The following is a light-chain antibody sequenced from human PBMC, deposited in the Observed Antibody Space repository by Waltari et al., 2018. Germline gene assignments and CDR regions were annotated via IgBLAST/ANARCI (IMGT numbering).Light chain of an antibody. Sequence: EIILTQSPVTLSSSPGERATLTCRASQSVGSSLVWYQHKPGQPPRLLIDNASKRATGISDRFSGTGSGTDFTLTISSREPEDFAVYDCQQRSHFYTFGPGTRVDVK. CDR2: NAS. J-gene: IGKJ3*01. V-gene: IGKV3-11*01. CDR3: QQRSHFYT. CDR1: QSVGSS.